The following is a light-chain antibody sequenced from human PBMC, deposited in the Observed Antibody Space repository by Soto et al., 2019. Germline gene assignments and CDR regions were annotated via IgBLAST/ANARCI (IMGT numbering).Light chain of an antibody. CDR3: CSYTSSSSLV. Sequence: QSLLTQPSSVSGSPGQSITISCTGTSRDVGAYNYVSWYQQYPGKAPKLMIYDVTSRPSGVSNRFSGSKSGNAASLTISGLQAEDEADYYCCSYTSSSSLVFGTGTKVTVL. CDR1: SRDVGAYNY. V-gene: IGLV2-14*03. J-gene: IGLJ1*01. CDR2: DVT.